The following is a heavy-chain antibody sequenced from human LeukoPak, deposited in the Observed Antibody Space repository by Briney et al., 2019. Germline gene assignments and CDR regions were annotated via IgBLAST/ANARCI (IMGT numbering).Heavy chain of an antibody. Sequence: GASVKVSCKASGGTFSSYAISWVRQAPGQGLEWMGWISAYNGNTNYAQKLQGRVTMTTDTSTSTAYMELRSLRSDDTAVYYCARDSIRVVRGVSWFDPWGQGTLVTVSS. J-gene: IGHJ5*02. CDR1: GGTFSSYA. CDR2: ISAYNGNT. CDR3: ARDSIRVVRGVSWFDP. D-gene: IGHD3-10*01. V-gene: IGHV1-18*01.